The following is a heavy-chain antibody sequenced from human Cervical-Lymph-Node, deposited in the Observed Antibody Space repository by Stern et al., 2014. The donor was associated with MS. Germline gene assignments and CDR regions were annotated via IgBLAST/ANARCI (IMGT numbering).Heavy chain of an antibody. CDR2: IYTDDST. J-gene: IGHJ3*02. D-gene: IGHD3-3*01. Sequence: EEQLVESGGGLIQPGGSLRLSCAAPGFTVSNNYMRWVRQAPGKGLEWVSLIYTDDSTYSAGSVKGRFTISRDSSKNKLFLQMNSLRAEDTAVYYCARAIFGVNTAAMAPDAFDTWGQGTMVTVSS. CDR1: GFTVSNNY. V-gene: IGHV3-53*01. CDR3: ARAIFGVNTAAMAPDAFDT.